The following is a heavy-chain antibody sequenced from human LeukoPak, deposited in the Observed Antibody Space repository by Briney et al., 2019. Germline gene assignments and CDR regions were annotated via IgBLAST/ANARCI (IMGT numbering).Heavy chain of an antibody. J-gene: IGHJ6*02. V-gene: IGHV4-38-2*02. CDR2: IYYSGST. CDR3: GREGYGCDGMDV. Sequence: PSDTVSVTCTVSGYSISSDYYWGWIRQPPVTGQEWVGTIYYSGSTYYNPSLKSRVTISVDTSTNQFSLELTSVTAADTGLYYCGREGYGCDGMDVWGQGTTVTVSS. CDR1: GYSISSDYY. D-gene: IGHD3-16*01.